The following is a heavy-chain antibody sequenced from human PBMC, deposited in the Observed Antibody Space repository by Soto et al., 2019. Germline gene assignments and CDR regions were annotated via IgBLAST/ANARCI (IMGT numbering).Heavy chain of an antibody. CDR1: GYPFTSYH. D-gene: IGHD3-16*01. Sequence: ASVKVSCKASGYPFTSYHLHWVRQAPGQGLEWMGIITPSTGATMYAQKFLDRLTMTRDTSTSTVYLDLNSLRSEGTAVYYCAGELSGGFWDYWGQGTLVTVSS. V-gene: IGHV1-46*03. J-gene: IGHJ4*02. CDR2: ITPSTGAT. CDR3: AGELSGGFWDY.